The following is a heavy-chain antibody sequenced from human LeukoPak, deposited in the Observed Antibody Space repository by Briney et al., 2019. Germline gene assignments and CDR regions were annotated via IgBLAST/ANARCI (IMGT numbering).Heavy chain of an antibody. CDR2: ISDTGGGT. D-gene: IGHD3-10*01. CDR3: AKEMLRGYYYYGMDV. V-gene: IGHV3-23*01. CDR1: RFTFSSYG. J-gene: IGHJ6*02. Sequence: PGGSLRHSCAASRFTFSSYGMTWVRQAPGKGLEWVSTISDTGGGTFYADSVKGRFTISRDNSQNTLFLQMNRLRADDTAIYYCAKEMLRGYYYYGMDVWGQGTTVTVSS.